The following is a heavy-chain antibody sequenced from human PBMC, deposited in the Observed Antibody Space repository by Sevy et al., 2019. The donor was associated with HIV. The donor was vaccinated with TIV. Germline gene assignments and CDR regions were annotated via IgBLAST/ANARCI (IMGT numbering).Heavy chain of an antibody. CDR1: GITVSSTY. CDR2: IFSGGGT. V-gene: IGHV3-53*01. Sequence: GESLKISCSVSGITVSSTYMSWVRQAPGKGLEWVSVIFSGGGTSYANSVKGRFSIYRDNPENRVYLKMKSLRVEDTATYYCATEEYTSSWITGWFDAWGQGTLVTVSS. J-gene: IGHJ5*02. D-gene: IGHD2-2*01. CDR3: ATEEYTSSWITGWFDA.